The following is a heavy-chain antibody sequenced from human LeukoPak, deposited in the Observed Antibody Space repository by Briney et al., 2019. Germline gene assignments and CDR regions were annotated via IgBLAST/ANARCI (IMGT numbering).Heavy chain of an antibody. CDR2: ISSSSSYI. J-gene: IGHJ4*02. CDR1: GFTFTSYS. V-gene: IGHV3-21*01. CDR3: AGDYYGDYLFDY. D-gene: IGHD4-17*01. Sequence: PGGSLRLSCAASGFTFTSYSMNWVRQAPGKGLEWVSSISSSSSYIYYADSVKGRFTISRDNAKNSLYLQMNSLRAEDTAVYYCAGDYYGDYLFDYWGQGTLVTVSS.